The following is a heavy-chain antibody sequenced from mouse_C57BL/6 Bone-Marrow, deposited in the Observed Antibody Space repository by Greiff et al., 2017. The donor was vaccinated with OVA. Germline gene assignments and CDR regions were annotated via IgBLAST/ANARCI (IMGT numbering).Heavy chain of an antibody. J-gene: IGHJ1*03. Sequence: EVMLVESGGGLVKPGGSLKLSCAASGFTFSSYAMSWVRQTPEKRLEWVATISGGGSYTYYPDNVKGRFTISRDNAKNNLYLQMSHLKSEDTAMYYCAREGGLLHWDFDVWGTGTTVTVSS. D-gene: IGHD2-3*01. V-gene: IGHV5-4*01. CDR3: AREGGLLHWDFDV. CDR1: GFTFSSYA. CDR2: ISGGGSYT.